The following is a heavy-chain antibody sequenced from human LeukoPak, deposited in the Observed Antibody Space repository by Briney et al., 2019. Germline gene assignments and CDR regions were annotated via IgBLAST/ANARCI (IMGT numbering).Heavy chain of an antibody. D-gene: IGHD4-23*01. V-gene: IGHV1-69*05. Sequence: GASVKVSCKASGGTFSSYAISWVRQAPGQGLEWMGGIIPIFGTANYAQKFQGRVTITTDESTSTAYMELSSLRSEDTAVYYCASLTTVGYYYYYMDVWGKGTTVTVFS. CDR3: ASLTTVGYYYYYMDV. CDR1: GGTFSSYA. J-gene: IGHJ6*03. CDR2: IIPIFGTA.